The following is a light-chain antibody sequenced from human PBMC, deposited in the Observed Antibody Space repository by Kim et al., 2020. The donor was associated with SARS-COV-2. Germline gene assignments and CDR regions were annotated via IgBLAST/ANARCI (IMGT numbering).Light chain of an antibody. CDR1: QSISSW. CDR3: QQYHSTPLT. Sequence: SASVGDRVTITCRASQSISSWLAWYQQKPGKAPKVLIYKASILESGVPSRFSGSGSGTEFTLTISSLQPDDFATYYCQQYHSTPLTFGGGTKLEI. CDR2: KAS. V-gene: IGKV1-5*03. J-gene: IGKJ4*01.